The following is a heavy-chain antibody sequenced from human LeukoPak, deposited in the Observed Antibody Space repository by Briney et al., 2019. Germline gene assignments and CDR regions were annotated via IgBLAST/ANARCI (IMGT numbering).Heavy chain of an antibody. V-gene: IGHV3-21*01. CDR3: ARGRNYYDSSGYYYY. CDR1: GFTFSSYS. D-gene: IGHD3-22*01. Sequence: GGSLRLSCAASGFTFSSYSMNWVRQAPGKGLEWVSSISSSSSYIYYADSVKGRFTISRDNAKNSLYLQMNSLRAEDTAVYYCARGRNYYDSSGYYYYWGQGNLVTVSS. CDR2: ISSSSSYI. J-gene: IGHJ4*02.